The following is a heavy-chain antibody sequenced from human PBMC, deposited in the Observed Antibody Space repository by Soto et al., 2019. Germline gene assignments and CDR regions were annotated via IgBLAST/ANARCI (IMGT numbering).Heavy chain of an antibody. Sequence: SETLSLTCTFSVGSISSGDYYWSWIRQPPGKGLEWIGYIYYSGSTYYNPSLKSRVTISVDTSKNQFSLKLSSVTAADTAVYYCARTGYSSGWYTEAYNWFDPWGQGTLVTV. V-gene: IGHV4-30-4*01. J-gene: IGHJ5*02. D-gene: IGHD6-19*01. CDR3: ARTGYSSGWYTEAYNWFDP. CDR2: IYYSGST. CDR1: VGSISSGDYY.